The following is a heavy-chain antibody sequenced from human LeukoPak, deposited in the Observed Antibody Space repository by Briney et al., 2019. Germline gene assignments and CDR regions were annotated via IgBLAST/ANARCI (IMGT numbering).Heavy chain of an antibody. CDR2: IIGSGGST. D-gene: IGHD1-20*01. CDR3: AKDRVTGTRLKYYFDY. J-gene: IGHJ4*02. CDR1: GFTFSSYA. Sequence: GGSLRLSCAASGFTFSSYAMSWVRQAPGKGLEWVSAIIGSGGSTYYADSVKGRFTISRDNSKNTLYLQMNSLRAEDTAVYYCAKDRVTGTRLKYYFDYWGQGTLVTVSS. V-gene: IGHV3-23*01.